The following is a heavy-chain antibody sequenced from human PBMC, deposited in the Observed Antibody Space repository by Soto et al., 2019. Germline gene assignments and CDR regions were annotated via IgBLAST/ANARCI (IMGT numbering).Heavy chain of an antibody. D-gene: IGHD3-3*01. V-gene: IGHV2-5*01. J-gene: IGHJ4*02. CDR1: GFSLTTRGMT. CDR2: ST. CDR3: TLRQDTSRGTIY. Sequence: SGPTLVNPTQTLTLTCTVSGFSLTTRGMTLGWIRQPPGKAPEWLALSTQYSPSLQSRLTFTEDTSKNQVVLTMTNMDPVDTATYYCTLRQDTSRGTIYWGQGIMVTVSS.